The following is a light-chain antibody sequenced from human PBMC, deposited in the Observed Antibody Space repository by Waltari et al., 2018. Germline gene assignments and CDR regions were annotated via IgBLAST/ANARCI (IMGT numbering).Light chain of an antibody. CDR2: EDS. CDR1: ALPTQY. V-gene: IGLV3-10*01. CDR3: YSTDSSGHDRV. J-gene: IGLJ3*02. Sequence: SYELTQPPSVSVSPGQTARITCSGDALPTQYSYWYQQKSGQAPVLVIYEDSKRPSGIPERFSGSSSGTTATLTISGAQVEDEADYYCYSTDSSGHDRVFGGGTKLTVL.